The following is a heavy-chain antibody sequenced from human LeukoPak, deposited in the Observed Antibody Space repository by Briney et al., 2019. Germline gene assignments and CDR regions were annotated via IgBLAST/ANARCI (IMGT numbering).Heavy chain of an antibody. J-gene: IGHJ4*02. CDR2: IHSTGST. V-gene: IGHV4-59*01. Sequence: SETLSLTCSVSGDSITTYYWSWIRQSPGKGLEWIGYIHSTGSTLYNPSLKSRITISADTSRNQFSLNLSSVTAADTAVYYCASGYTSTWYLVLAYWGQGTLVTVSS. CDR3: ASGYTSTWYLVLAY. D-gene: IGHD6-13*01. CDR1: GDSITTYY.